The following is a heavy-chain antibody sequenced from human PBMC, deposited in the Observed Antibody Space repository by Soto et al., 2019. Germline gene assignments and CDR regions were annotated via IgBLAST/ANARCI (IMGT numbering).Heavy chain of an antibody. D-gene: IGHD7-27*01. Sequence: QVQLVQSEAAVEKPGSSVKVSCKASGDTFSDFPVHWVRQAPGQGLEWMGGLTPILGTINYAEEFQGRVTITADTSRTTAYMELRSLRTDDTAVYYCTRGSNWGSVYWGQGTRVIVSS. J-gene: IGHJ4*02. CDR1: GDTFSDFP. CDR3: TRGSNWGSVY. CDR2: LTPILGTI. V-gene: IGHV1-69*06.